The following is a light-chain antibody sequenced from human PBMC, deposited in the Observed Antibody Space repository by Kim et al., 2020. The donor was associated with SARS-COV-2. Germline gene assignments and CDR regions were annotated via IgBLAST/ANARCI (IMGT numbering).Light chain of an antibody. V-gene: IGKV1-5*01. CDR2: DAS. Sequence: DIQMTQSPSTLSASVVDRVTITCRASQSISSWLAWYQQKPGKAPKLLIYDASSLESGVPSRFSGSGSGTEFTLTISSLQPDDFATYYCQQYNSYSWKFGQGTKVDIK. CDR3: QQYNSYSWK. J-gene: IGKJ1*01. CDR1: QSISSW.